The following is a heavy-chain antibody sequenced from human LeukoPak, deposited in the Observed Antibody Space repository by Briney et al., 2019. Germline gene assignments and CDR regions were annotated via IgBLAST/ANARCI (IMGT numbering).Heavy chain of an antibody. Sequence: SETLSLTSTVSGYSISSGYYWGWIRPPPGKGLEWIGSIYHSGSIYYDPSLKSRVTISVDTSKNQFSLKLSSVTAADTAVYYCARTPFDFWSGYYNVYYFDYWGQGTLVTVSS. D-gene: IGHD3-3*01. V-gene: IGHV4-38-2*02. CDR2: IYHSGSI. CDR3: ARTPFDFWSGYYNVYYFDY. J-gene: IGHJ4*02. CDR1: GYSISSGYY.